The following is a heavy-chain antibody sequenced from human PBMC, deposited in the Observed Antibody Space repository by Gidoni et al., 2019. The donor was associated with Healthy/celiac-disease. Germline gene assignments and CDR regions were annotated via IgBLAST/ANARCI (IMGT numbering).Heavy chain of an antibody. J-gene: IGHJ2*01. CDR1: GFPFSSYA. CDR3: AVAYCGGGCYPYWYFDL. V-gene: IGHV3-23*01. D-gene: IGHD2-21*02. Sequence: EVQLLESGGGLVQPGGSLRLSCAASGFPFSSYAMSWVRQAPGKGLEWVSAISGSGGSTYYADSVKGRFTISRDNSKNTLYLQMNSLRAEDTAVYYCAVAYCGGGCYPYWYFDLWGRGTLVTVSS. CDR2: ISGSGGST.